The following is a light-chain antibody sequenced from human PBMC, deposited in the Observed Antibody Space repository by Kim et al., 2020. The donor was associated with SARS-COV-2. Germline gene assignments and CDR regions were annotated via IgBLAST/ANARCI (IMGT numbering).Light chain of an antibody. CDR3: CSYAGGYTLV. V-gene: IGLV2-11*01. CDR1: SSDVGGYNY. CDR2: DVS. J-gene: IGLJ2*01. Sequence: QSALTQPRSVSGSPGQSVTISCTGTSSDVGGYNYVSWYQQHPGKAPKLMIYDVSKRPSGVPDRFSGSKSGNTASMTISGLQAEDEADYYCCSYAGGYTLVFGGGTQLTVL.